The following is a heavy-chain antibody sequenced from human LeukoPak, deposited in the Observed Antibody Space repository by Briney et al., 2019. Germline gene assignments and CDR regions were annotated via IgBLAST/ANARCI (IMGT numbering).Heavy chain of an antibody. CDR1: GYTFTGYY. CDR3: ARDQDCSGGSCSSWFDP. Sequence: ASVKVSCKASGYTFTGYYMHWVRQAPGQGLEWMGWINPNSGGTNYAQKFQGRVTMTRDTSISTAYMELSRLRSDDTAVYYCARDQDCSGGSCSSWFDPWGQGTLVTVSP. V-gene: IGHV1-2*02. J-gene: IGHJ5*02. CDR2: INPNSGGT. D-gene: IGHD2-15*01.